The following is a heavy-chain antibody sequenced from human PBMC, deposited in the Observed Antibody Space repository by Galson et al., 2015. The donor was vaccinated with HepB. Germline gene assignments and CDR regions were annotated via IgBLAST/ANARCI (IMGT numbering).Heavy chain of an antibody. CDR2: IVVGSGNT. D-gene: IGHD3-3*01. Sequence: SVKVSCKASGYTFTSYAVQWVRQAPGQRLEWIGWIVVGSGNTNYAQKFQERVTITRDMSTSTAYMELSSLRSEDTAVYYCAADKNPYYDFCGGSGYYYYGMDVWGQGTTVTVSS. CDR1: GYTFTSYA. J-gene: IGHJ6*02. CDR3: AADKNPYYDFCGGSGYYYYGMDV. V-gene: IGHV1-58*01.